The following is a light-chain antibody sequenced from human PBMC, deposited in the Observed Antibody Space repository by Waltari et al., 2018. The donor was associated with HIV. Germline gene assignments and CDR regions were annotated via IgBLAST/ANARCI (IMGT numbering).Light chain of an antibody. CDR2: GVS. CDR3: SAYTMSGSLV. CDR1: GSAIGLYDL. V-gene: IGLV2-14*01. J-gene: IGLJ2*01. Sequence: QSALTQPAFLSGSPGQSITITCSGTGSAIGLYDLVSWYRQEPGKAPRLLIYGVSNRPSEISRRFSGSKARTTASLTISALQADDEGDYYCSAYTMSGSLVFGGGTKLTVL.